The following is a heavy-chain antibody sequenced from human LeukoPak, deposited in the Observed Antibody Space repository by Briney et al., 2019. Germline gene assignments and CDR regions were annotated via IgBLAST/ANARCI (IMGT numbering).Heavy chain of an antibody. CDR2: ISSGSTYI. CDR3: AKLSLPRYV. Sequence: GGSLRLSCAASGFTFSDYSMNWVRQAPGKGLEWVSSISSGSTYIYYADSVKGRVTISRDNSKNTLYLQMNSLRPEDTAVYYCAKLSLPRYVWGQGTLLTVPS. CDR1: GFTFSDYS. V-gene: IGHV3-21*01. J-gene: IGHJ4*02. D-gene: IGHD3-16*01.